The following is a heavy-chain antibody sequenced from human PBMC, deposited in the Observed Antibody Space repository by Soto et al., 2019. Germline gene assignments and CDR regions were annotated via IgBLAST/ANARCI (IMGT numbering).Heavy chain of an antibody. V-gene: IGHV5-51*01. CDR1: GHSFTNYW. CDR3: ARVLVPAAMRAWEGYYYGMDG. J-gene: IGHJ6*02. D-gene: IGHD2-2*01. CDR2: IYPGDSDT. Sequence: GESLKISCQGSGHSFTNYWIAWVRQMPGKGLEWMGIIYPGDSDTRYSPSFQGQVTISADKSISTAYLQWSSLKASDTAMYYCARVLVPAAMRAWEGYYYGMDGWGQGTTVTVSS.